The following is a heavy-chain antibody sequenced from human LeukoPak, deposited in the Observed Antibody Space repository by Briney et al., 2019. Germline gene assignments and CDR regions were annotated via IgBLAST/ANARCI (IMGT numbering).Heavy chain of an antibody. CDR1: GGSISSYY. CDR2: IYYSGST. V-gene: IGHV4-59*12. CDR3: ARDLVVVTAMYAFDI. D-gene: IGHD2-21*02. J-gene: IGHJ3*02. Sequence: SETLSLTCTVSGGSISSYYWSWIRQPPGKGLEWIGSIYYSGSTYYNPSLKSRVTISVDTSKNQFSLKLSSVTAADTAVYYCARDLVVVTAMYAFDIWGQGTMVTVSS.